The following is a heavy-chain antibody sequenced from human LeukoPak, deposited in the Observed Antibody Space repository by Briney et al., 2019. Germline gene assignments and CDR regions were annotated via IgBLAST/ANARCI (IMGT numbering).Heavy chain of an antibody. V-gene: IGHV4-30-2*01. CDR3: ARARPYGDYPFDY. D-gene: IGHD4-17*01. CDR2: IYHSGST. Sequence: SETLSLTCAVFGGSISSGGYSWSWIRQPPGKGLEWIGYIYHSGSTYYNPSLKSRVTISVDRSKNQFSLKLSSVTAADTAVYYCARARPYGDYPFDYWGQGTLVTVSS. J-gene: IGHJ4*02. CDR1: GGSISSGGYS.